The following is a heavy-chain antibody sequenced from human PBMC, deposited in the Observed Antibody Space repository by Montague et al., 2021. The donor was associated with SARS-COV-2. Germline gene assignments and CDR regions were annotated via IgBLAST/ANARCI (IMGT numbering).Heavy chain of an antibody. CDR3: ATQDDPSGWTPAPFDF. Sequence: SETLSLTCTVSGGSISSNTYYWAWMRQPPGMGLEWIGSMNYSGSTYYNPSLKSRVFISVATTKKQLSLTLTSVTAADTAVYYCATQDDPSGWTPAPFDFWGQGTLVTVSS. CDR2: MNYSGST. V-gene: IGHV4-39*01. D-gene: IGHD6-19*01. J-gene: IGHJ4*02. CDR1: GGSISSNTYY.